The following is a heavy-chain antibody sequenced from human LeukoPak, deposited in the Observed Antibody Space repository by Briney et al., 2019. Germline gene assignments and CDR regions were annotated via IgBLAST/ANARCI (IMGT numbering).Heavy chain of an antibody. V-gene: IGHV3-15*01. D-gene: IGHD1-26*01. CDR1: GFTFSSYG. CDR3: TTAVGGTEDFDY. J-gene: IGHJ4*02. CDR2: IKKKTEGGTT. Sequence: GGSLRLSCAASGFTFSSYGMHWVRQAPGKGLEWVGRIKKKTEGGTTDYAAPVKGRFTISRDDSKNTLYLQMNSLKTEDTAVYYCTTAVGGTEDFDYWGQGTLVTVSS.